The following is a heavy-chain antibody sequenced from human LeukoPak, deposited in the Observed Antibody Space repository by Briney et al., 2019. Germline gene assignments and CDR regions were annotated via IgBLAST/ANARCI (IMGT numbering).Heavy chain of an antibody. V-gene: IGHV1-69*13. CDR2: IIPIFGTA. D-gene: IGHD3-22*01. CDR1: GGTFCSYA. Sequence: SVKVSCKASGGTFCSYAISWVRQAPGQGLEWMGGIIPIFGTANYAQKFQGRVTITADESTSTAYMELSSLRSEDTAVYYCARALRYYYDSSGYWTYFDYWGQGTLVTVSS. J-gene: IGHJ4*02. CDR3: ARALRYYYDSSGYWTYFDY.